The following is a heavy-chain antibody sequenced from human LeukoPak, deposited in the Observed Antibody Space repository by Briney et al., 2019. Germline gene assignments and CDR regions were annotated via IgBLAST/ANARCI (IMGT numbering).Heavy chain of an antibody. CDR3: AIPKGPTGIAVAGTWAY. D-gene: IGHD6-19*01. Sequence: GGSLRLSCAASGFTFSSYGMHWVRQAPGKGLEWVAVISYDGSNKYYADSVKGRFTVYRDNSRNTLYLQMNSLRAEDTAIYYCAIPKGPTGIAVAGTWAYWGQGTLVTVSS. J-gene: IGHJ4*02. CDR2: ISYDGSNK. CDR1: GFTFSSYG. V-gene: IGHV3-30*12.